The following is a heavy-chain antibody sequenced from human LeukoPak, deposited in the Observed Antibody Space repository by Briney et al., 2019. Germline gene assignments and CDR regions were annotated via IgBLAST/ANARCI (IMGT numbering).Heavy chain of an antibody. CDR1: GFTFISSW. Sequence: PGGSLRLSCAASGFTFISSWMTWVRQAPGKGLEWVSGISTSGDRTYYADSVKGRFTIPRDNSKNTLYLQMNRLRAEDTAEYYCARSAVGTSCCTAVDYWGQGTLVTVSS. V-gene: IGHV3-23*01. CDR2: ISTSGDRT. J-gene: IGHJ4*02. CDR3: ARSAVGTSCCTAVDY. D-gene: IGHD1-26*01.